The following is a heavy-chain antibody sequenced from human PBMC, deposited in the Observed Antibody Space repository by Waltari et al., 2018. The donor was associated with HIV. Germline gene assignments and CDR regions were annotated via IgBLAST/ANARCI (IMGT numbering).Heavy chain of an antibody. Sequence: EVQLVQSGAEVNKPGESLKISCKGSGYSFTSYWIGWVRQMPGKGLEWMGIIYPGDSDTRYSPSFQGQVTSSADKSISTAYLQWSSLKASDTAMYYCARTIAAAGSYYGMDVWGQGTTVTVSS. CDR2: IYPGDSDT. J-gene: IGHJ6*02. D-gene: IGHD6-13*01. CDR3: ARTIAAAGSYYGMDV. V-gene: IGHV5-51*01. CDR1: GYSFTSYW.